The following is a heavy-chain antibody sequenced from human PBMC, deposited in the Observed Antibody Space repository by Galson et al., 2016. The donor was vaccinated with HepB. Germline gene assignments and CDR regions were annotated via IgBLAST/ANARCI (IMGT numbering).Heavy chain of an antibody. D-gene: IGHD6-6*01. CDR3: AREDSSSVLFFDY. Sequence: SETLSLTCAVYGGSFSGSYWSWIRQPPGKGLEWNGEINHSGSTNYNPSLKSRVTISVDTSKNQFSLKLNSVTAADAAVYYCAREDSSSVLFFDYWGQGTLVTVSS. V-gene: IGHV4-34*01. CDR2: INHSGST. J-gene: IGHJ4*02. CDR1: GGSFSGSY.